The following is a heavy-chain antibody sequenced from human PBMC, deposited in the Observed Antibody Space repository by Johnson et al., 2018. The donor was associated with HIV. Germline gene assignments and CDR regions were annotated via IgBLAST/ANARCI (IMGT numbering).Heavy chain of an antibody. J-gene: IGHJ3*02. CDR2: INWSGGSA. Sequence: VQLVESGGGVVRPGGSLRLSCAASGFTFDDYGMSWVRQAPGKGLEWVSGINWSGGSAGSALSVKGRFTISRDNAKNSLYLQMNSLRAEDTALYYCARAGGTGTAYDAFDMWGQGTMVTVSS. CDR3: ARAGGTGTAYDAFDM. CDR1: GFTFDDYG. V-gene: IGHV3-20*04. D-gene: IGHD1-7*01.